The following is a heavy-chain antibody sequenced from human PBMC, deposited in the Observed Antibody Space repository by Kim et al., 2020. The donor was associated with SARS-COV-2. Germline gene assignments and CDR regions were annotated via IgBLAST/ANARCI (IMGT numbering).Heavy chain of an antibody. D-gene: IGHD6-6*01. V-gene: IGHV4-34*01. J-gene: IGHJ4*02. Sequence: QSLKSRVTISVDTSKNQFSLKLTSVTAADTAVYYCARAVDSTSSGFDYWGQGTLVTVSS. CDR3: ARAVDSTSSGFDY.